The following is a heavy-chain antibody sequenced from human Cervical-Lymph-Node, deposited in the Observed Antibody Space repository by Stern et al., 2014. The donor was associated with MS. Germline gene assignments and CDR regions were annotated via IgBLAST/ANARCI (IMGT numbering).Heavy chain of an antibody. D-gene: IGHD1-14*01. Sequence: VQLVESGAEVQKPGSSVKDSCKASGDTSNTDAIHWVRQAPGQGLEWMGGIVPFFGTPVSAHTLKGRVSIAADESTATDYMELSSLRSDDTAVYYCARGASSAAWYKHAVDVWGQGTTVTVSS. CDR2: IVPFFGTP. CDR1: GDTSNTDA. CDR3: ARGASSAAWYKHAVDV. V-gene: IGHV1-69*01. J-gene: IGHJ6*02.